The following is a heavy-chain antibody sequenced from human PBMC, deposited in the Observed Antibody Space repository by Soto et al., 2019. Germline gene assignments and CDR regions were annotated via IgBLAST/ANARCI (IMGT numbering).Heavy chain of an antibody. CDR2: INPSGGST. CDR3: AREVATAFDY. D-gene: IGHD5-12*01. CDR1: GYTFTNNY. V-gene: IGHV1-46*01. J-gene: IGHJ4*02. Sequence: ASVKVSCKASGYTFTNNYIHWVRRAPGQGLEWMGMINPSGGSTRYTQKFQGRVSITRDTSTSTAYMELSSLTSGDTATYYCAREVATAFDYWGQGTLVPVSS.